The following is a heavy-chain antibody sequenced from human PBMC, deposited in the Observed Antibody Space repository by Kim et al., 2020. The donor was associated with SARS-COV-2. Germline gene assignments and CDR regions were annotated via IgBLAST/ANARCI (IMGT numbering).Heavy chain of an antibody. V-gene: IGHV3-30*02. J-gene: IGHJ6*02. CDR3: AKSNTGNYYYGMDV. D-gene: IGHD3-10*01. Sequence: YADAVTGRFTISRDNSKNTLYMQMNSLRAEDTAVYYCAKSNTGNYYYGMDVWGQGTTVTVSS.